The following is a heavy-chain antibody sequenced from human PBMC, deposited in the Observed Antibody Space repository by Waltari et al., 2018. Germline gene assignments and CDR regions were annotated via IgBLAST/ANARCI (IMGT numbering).Heavy chain of an antibody. CDR2: ITVGDDT. D-gene: IGHD1-20*01. V-gene: IGHV3-23*01. Sequence: EVQVLESGGDLVKPGGSLRLSCAASGVTFSNYAINWVRLAPGTGRRWVPAITVGDDTYYADSVKGRFTISRDTSKDTVYLQMNGLRADDTAVYYCATPFYNWDDPLHSWGPGTLVTVSS. CDR1: GVTFSNYA. J-gene: IGHJ4*02. CDR3: ATPFYNWDDPLHS.